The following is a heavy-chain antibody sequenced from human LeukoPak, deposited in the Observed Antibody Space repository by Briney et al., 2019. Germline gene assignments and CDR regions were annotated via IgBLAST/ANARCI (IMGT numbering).Heavy chain of an antibody. CDR3: ARVIYSYGYPDY. V-gene: IGHV1-2*02. J-gene: IGHJ4*02. Sequence: EASVKVSCKASGYTFTGYYMHWVRQAPGRGLEWMGWINPNSGGTNYAQKFQGRVTMTRDTSISTAYMELSRLRSDDTAVYYCARVIYSYGYPDYWGQGTLVTVSS. CDR2: INPNSGGT. CDR1: GYTFTGYY. D-gene: IGHD5-18*01.